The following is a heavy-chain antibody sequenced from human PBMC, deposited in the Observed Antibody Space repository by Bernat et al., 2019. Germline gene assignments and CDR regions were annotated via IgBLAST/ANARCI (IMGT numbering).Heavy chain of an antibody. Sequence: QAQLVQSGAEVKKPGSSVKVSCKTSGGTFSSYTFSWLRQAPAQGLEWMGRIIPILDITNHAQKFLGRLTITADKSTGTLYMELSSLSSEDTALYYCSRDFVPDIVTPRTFDYWRQGTQVPVSS. CDR2: IIPILDIT. CDR3: SRDFVPDIVTPRTFDY. V-gene: IGHV1-69*08. D-gene: IGHD5-12*01. CDR1: GGTFSSYT. J-gene: IGHJ4*02.